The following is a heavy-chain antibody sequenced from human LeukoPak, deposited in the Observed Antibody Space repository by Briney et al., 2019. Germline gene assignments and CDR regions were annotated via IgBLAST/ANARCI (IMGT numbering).Heavy chain of an antibody. J-gene: IGHJ6*03. CDR2: ISSSSSYI. CDR3: ARDIMVRGVIPDYYMDV. Sequence: GGSLRLSCAASGFTFSSYSMNWVRQAPGKGLEWVSSISSSSSYIYYADSVKGRFTISRDNAKNSLYLQMNSLRAEDTAVYYCARDIMVRGVIPDYYMDVWGKGTTVTVSS. V-gene: IGHV3-21*04. CDR1: GFTFSSYS. D-gene: IGHD3-10*01.